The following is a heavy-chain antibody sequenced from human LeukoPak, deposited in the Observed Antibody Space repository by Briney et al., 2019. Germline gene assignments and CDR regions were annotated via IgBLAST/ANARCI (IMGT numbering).Heavy chain of an antibody. J-gene: IGHJ4*02. CDR3: ASPNYYDSSGCRY. CDR2: ISSSSSYI. CDR1: GFTFSSYS. Sequence: GGSLRLSCAASGFTFSSYSMNWVRQAPGKGVEWVSSISSSSSYIYYADSVKGRFTISRDNAKNSLYLQMNSLRAEDTAVYYCASPNYYDSSGCRYWGQGTLVTVSS. D-gene: IGHD3-22*01. V-gene: IGHV3-21*01.